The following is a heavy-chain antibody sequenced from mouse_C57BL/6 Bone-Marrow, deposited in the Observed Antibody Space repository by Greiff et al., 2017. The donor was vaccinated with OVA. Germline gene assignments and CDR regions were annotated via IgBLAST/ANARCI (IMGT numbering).Heavy chain of an antibody. J-gene: IGHJ2*01. CDR3: ASQTGTGYYFDY. Sequence: EVQLVESGGDLVKPGGSLKLSCAASGFTFSSYGMSWVRQTPDKRLEWVATISSGGSYTYYPDSVKGRFTISRDNAKNTLYLQMSSLKSEDTAMDYCASQTGTGYYFDYWGQGTTLTVSS. CDR1: GFTFSSYG. V-gene: IGHV5-6*01. D-gene: IGHD4-1*01. CDR2: ISSGGSYT.